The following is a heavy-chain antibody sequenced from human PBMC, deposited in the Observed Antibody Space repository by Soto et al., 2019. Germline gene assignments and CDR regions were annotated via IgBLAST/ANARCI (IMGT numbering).Heavy chain of an antibody. CDR1: AGTFSSYA. D-gene: IGHD6-13*01. J-gene: IGHJ6*02. CDR3: ARDGAFVAAARAWYYYYGMDV. Sequence: SVKVSCKASAGTFSSYAISWVRQAPGQGLEWMGGIIPIFGTANYAQKFQGRVTITADESTSTAYMELSSLRSEDTAVYYCARDGAFVAAARAWYYYYGMDVWGQGTTVTVSS. V-gene: IGHV1-69*13. CDR2: IIPIFGTA.